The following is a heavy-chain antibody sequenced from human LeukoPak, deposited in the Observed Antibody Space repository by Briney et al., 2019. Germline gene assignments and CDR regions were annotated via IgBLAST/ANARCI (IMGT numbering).Heavy chain of an antibody. CDR2: ISSSSNYI. CDR1: GFTFDDYG. Sequence: GGSLRLSCAASGFTFDDYGMNWVRQAPGKGLEWVSSISSSSNYIYYADSVKGRFTISRDNAKNSLYLQMNSLGAEDTAVYYCARDPREYSSSWYSHYGMDVWGQGTTVTVSS. D-gene: IGHD6-13*01. J-gene: IGHJ6*02. CDR3: ARDPREYSSSWYSHYGMDV. V-gene: IGHV3-21*01.